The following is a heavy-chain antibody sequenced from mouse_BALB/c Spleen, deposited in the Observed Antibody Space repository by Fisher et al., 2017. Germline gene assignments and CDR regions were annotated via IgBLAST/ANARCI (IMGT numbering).Heavy chain of an antibody. J-gene: IGHJ4*01. CDR3: ARARHYYAMDY. V-gene: IGHV5-6*01. D-gene: IGHD2-12*01. Sequence: RFTISRDNAKNTLYLQMSSLKSEDTAMYYCARARHYYAMDYWGQGTSVTVSS.